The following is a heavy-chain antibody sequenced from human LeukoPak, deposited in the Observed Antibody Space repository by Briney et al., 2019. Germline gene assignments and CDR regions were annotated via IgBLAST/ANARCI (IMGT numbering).Heavy chain of an antibody. CDR1: GGSFSGYY. CDR2: INHSGST. V-gene: IGHV4-34*01. D-gene: IGHD3-3*01. CDR3: ARGGRITIFGVGAVDY. J-gene: IGHJ4*02. Sequence: SETLSLTCAVYGGSFSGYYWSWIRQPPGKGLEWIGEINHSGSTNYNPSLKSRVTISVDTSKNQFSLKLSSVTAADTAVYYCARGGRITIFGVGAVDYWGQGTLVTVSS.